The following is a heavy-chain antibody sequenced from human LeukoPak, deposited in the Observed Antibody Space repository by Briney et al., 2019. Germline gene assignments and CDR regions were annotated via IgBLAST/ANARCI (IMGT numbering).Heavy chain of an antibody. J-gene: IGHJ5*02. Sequence: RGESLKISCKGSGYSFTSYWIGWVRQMPGKGLEWMGIIYPGDSDTRYSPSFQGQVTIPADKSISTAYLQWSSLKASDTAMYYCARGGNSGSDGGNWFDPWGQGTLVTVSS. CDR3: ARGGNSGSDGGNWFDP. CDR1: GYSFTSYW. CDR2: IYPGDSDT. V-gene: IGHV5-51*01. D-gene: IGHD1-26*01.